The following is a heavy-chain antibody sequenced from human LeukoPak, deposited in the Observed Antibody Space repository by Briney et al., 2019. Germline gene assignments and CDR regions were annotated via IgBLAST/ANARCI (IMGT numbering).Heavy chain of an antibody. CDR3: ATYYCGGDCYSRYYFDY. J-gene: IGHJ4*02. CDR2: IYYSGST. CDR1: GGSISSGGYY. V-gene: IGHV4-31*03. D-gene: IGHD2-21*02. Sequence: SQTLSLTCTVSGGSISSGGYYWSWIRQHPGKGLEWIGYIYYSGSTYYNPSLKSRVTISVDTSKNQFSLKLSSVTAADTAVYYCATYYCGGDCYSRYYFDYWGQGTLVTASS.